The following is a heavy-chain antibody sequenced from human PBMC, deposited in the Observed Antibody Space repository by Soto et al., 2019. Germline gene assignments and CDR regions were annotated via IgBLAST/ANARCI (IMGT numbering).Heavy chain of an antibody. CDR1: GFSFSDYY. V-gene: IGHV3-11*06. J-gene: IGHJ4*02. CDR3: ARHSCSNGVCYKWAAYYFDS. CDR2: TSGRTTYT. Sequence: PGGSLRLSCAASGFSFSDYYMRWIRQAPGKGLEWISYTSGRTTYTKYADSVKGRFTISRDNAKNSLYLEMNSLRAEDTAVYYCARHSCSNGVCYKWAAYYFDSWGQGALVTVSS. D-gene: IGHD2-8*01.